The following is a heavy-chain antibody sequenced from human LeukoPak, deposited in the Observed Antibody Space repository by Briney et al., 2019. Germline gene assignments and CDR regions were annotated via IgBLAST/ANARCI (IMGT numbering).Heavy chain of an antibody. D-gene: IGHD3-9*01. J-gene: IGHJ6*02. Sequence: ASVKVSCKASGYTFTNYALNWVRQAPGQGLEWMGWINTNTGNPTYAQGFTGRFVFPLDTSVSTAYLRISSLKAEDTAVYYCARDSQYYDILTGRGYYYGMDVWGQGTTVTVSS. V-gene: IGHV7-4-1*02. CDR3: ARDSQYYDILTGRGYYYGMDV. CDR1: GYTFTNYA. CDR2: INTNTGNP.